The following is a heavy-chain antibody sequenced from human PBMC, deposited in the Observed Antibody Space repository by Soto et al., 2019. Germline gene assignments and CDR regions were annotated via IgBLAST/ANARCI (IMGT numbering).Heavy chain of an antibody. D-gene: IGHD5-12*01. V-gene: IGHV3-48*01. CDR3: ARAFKAPLYRDGYNGGDDAFDI. CDR1: GFTFSSYS. Sequence: GGSLRLSCAASGFTFSSYSMNWVRQAPGKGLEWVSYISSSSSTIYYADSVKGRFTISRDNAKNSLYLQMNSLRAEDTAVYYCARAFKAPLYRDGYNGGDDAFDIWGQGTMVTVSS. J-gene: IGHJ3*02. CDR2: ISSSSSTI.